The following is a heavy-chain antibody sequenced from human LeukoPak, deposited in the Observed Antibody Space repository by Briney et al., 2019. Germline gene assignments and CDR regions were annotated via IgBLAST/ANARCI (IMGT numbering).Heavy chain of an antibody. CDR3: ARAKGRGYSYGLMDV. J-gene: IGHJ6*02. CDR2: INPSGGGT. D-gene: IGHD5-18*01. CDR1: GYTFTSYY. V-gene: IGHV1-2*02. Sequence: ASVKVSCKASGYTFTSYYMHWVRQAPGQGLEWMGIINPSGGGTNYAQKFQGRVTMTRDTSISTAYMELSRLRSDDTAVYCCARAKGRGYSYGLMDVWGQGTTVTVSS.